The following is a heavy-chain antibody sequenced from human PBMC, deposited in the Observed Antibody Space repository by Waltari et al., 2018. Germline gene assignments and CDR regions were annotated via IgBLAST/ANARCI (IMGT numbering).Heavy chain of an antibody. CDR1: GGSFSGYS. CDR3: ARHRLDSSGWGVYGMDV. J-gene: IGHJ6*02. D-gene: IGHD6-19*01. CDR2: INHSGST. V-gene: IGHV4-34*01. Sequence: QVQLQQWGAGLLKPSETLSLTCAVDGGSFSGYSWGWIRTPPGKGLEWIGEINHSGSTNYNPSLKSRVTISVDTSKNQFSLKLSSVTAADTAVYYCARHRLDSSGWGVYGMDVWGQGTTVTVSS.